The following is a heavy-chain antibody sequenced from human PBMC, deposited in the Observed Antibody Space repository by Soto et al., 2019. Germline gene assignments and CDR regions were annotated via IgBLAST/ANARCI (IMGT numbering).Heavy chain of an antibody. V-gene: IGHV4-59*01. D-gene: IGHD5-12*01. CDR3: ARGEWLATIMPYFAY. J-gene: IGHJ4*02. Sequence: QVHLQESGPGLVKPSETLSLTCTVSGGSMRSYYWSWIRQSPGKGLEWIGYIYYSGSTNYNPSLKSRVAISLDTSKNQFSLMLSSVTAADTAVYYCARGEWLATIMPYFAYWGQGTLVTVSS. CDR1: GGSMRSYY. CDR2: IYYSGST.